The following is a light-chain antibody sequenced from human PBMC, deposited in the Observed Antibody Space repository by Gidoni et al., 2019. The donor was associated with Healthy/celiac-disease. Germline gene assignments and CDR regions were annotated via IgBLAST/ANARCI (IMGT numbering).Light chain of an antibody. CDR3: QQYYTTPFT. J-gene: IGKJ2*01. CDR2: WAS. V-gene: IGKV4-1*01. CDR1: QSILFNFNNKNY. Sequence: DIVLTQSADSLAVSLGEGATINCKSSQSILFNFNNKNYLAWYQQKPRQPPKLLIYWASIRESGVPDRFSGTGSGSDFTLTINSLQAEDVAVYYCQQYYTTPFTFXQXTKVEIK.